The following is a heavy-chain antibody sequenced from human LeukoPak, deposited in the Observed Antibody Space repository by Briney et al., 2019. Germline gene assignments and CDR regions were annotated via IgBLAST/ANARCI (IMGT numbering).Heavy chain of an antibody. J-gene: IGHJ4*02. V-gene: IGHV1-18*01. CDR1: AYTFTSYG. D-gene: IGHD5-18*01. CDR3: ARGLGKYSYGPFDY. Sequence: ASVTVSFTSSAYTFTSYGISWVRHAPGQGLEWMGWISAYNGNTNYAQKLQGRVTMTTDTSTSTAYMELRSLRSNDTAVYYCARGLGKYSYGPFDYWGQGTLVTVSS. CDR2: ISAYNGNT.